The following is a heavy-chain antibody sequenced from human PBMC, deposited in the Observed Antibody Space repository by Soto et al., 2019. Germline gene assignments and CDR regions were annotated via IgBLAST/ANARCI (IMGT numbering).Heavy chain of an antibody. Sequence: WETLSLTCTVPGGSVNIGTYYWSWIRQPPGKGLEWIGFIHYSGSTYYNPSLKSRVSISVDTSKNQFSLNLSSVTAADTAVYYCARVDTSMGATCVSYWGQGTLVTVSS. V-gene: IGHV4-61*01. J-gene: IGHJ4*02. CDR3: ARVDTSMGATCVSY. CDR2: IHYSGST. CDR1: GGSVNIGTYY. D-gene: IGHD1-26*01.